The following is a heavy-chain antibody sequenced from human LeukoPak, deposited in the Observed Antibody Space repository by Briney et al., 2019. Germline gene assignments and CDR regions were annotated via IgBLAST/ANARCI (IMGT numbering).Heavy chain of an antibody. CDR2: ISPNSGGT. J-gene: IGHJ4*02. Sequence: GASVKVSCKASGYTFTDYYIHWVRQAPGQGLEWMGWISPNSGGTNYAQKFQGRVTMTRDTSISTAYTELSRLRSDDTAVYYCARDRIRGYSYATPGLWGQGTLVTVST. CDR3: ARDRIRGYSYATPGL. V-gene: IGHV1-2*02. D-gene: IGHD5-18*01. CDR1: GYTFTDYY.